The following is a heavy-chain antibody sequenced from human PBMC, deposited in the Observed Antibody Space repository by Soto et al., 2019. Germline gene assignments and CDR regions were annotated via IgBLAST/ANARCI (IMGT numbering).Heavy chain of an antibody. V-gene: IGHV3-48*03. CDR2: ISTSGSTI. CDR3: AYGGSCDY. J-gene: IGHJ4*02. CDR1: GFSFNTYE. Sequence: EVQLVESGGGLVQPGGSLRLACAASGFSFNTYEMNWVRQAPGKGLEWVSYISTSGSTIYYADSVKGRFTISRDNGKNSLYLQMNSLRAEDTAVYYCAYGGSCDYWGQGTQVTVSS. D-gene: IGHD1-26*01.